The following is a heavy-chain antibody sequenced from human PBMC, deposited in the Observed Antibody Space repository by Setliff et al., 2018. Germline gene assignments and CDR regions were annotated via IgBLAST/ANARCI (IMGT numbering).Heavy chain of an antibody. CDR2: IYWDDVK. D-gene: IGHD3-10*01. CDR1: GFSLRSSGMA. Sequence: GSGPTLVNPTQTLTLTCSFSGFSLRSSGMAVGWIRQPPGKALEWLALIYWDDVKRYSPFLKNRLTITQDTSKNQVVLTLTNMDPVDTATYYCAHRGGYGADSLYYFDVWGQGTLVT. CDR3: AHRGGYGADSLYYFDV. J-gene: IGHJ4*02. V-gene: IGHV2-5*02.